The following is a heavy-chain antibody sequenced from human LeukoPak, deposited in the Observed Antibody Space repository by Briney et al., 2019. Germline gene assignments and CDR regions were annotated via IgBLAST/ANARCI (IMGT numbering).Heavy chain of an antibody. CDR2: FDPEDGET. CDR1: GYTLTELS. CDR3: ARGAFYYDSSGPRDFDF. D-gene: IGHD3-22*01. J-gene: IGHJ4*02. Sequence: ASVKVSCKVSGYTLTELSMNWVRQAPGKGLEWMGGFDPEDGETIYAQKFQGRVTMTRNTSISTAYMELSSLRSEDTAVYYCARGAFYYDSSGPRDFDFWGQGTLVTVSS. V-gene: IGHV1-24*01.